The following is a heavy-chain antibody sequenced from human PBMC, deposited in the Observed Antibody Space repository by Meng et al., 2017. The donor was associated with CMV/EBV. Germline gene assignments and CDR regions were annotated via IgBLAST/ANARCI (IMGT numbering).Heavy chain of an antibody. CDR2: MNPNSSNT. CDR3: ARVRRATAYYGMDV. CDR1: GYTFTSYD. J-gene: IGHJ6*02. Sequence: ASVKVSCKASGYTFTSYDINWVRQATGQGLEWMGWMNPNSSNTGYAQKFQGRVTMTRNTSISTAYMELSSLRSEDTAVYYCARVRRATAYYGMDVWGQGTTVTVSS. V-gene: IGHV1-8*01. D-gene: IGHD5-24*01.